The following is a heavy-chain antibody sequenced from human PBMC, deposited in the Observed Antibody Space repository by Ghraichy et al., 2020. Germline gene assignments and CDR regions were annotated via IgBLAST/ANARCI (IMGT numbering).Heavy chain of an antibody. CDR3: ARAYSGSYWNY. Sequence: SETLSLTCTVSGGSISSYYWSWIRQPPGKGLEWIGYIYYSGSTNYNPSLKSRVTISVDTSKNQFSLKLSSVTAADTAVYYCARAYSGSYWNYWGQGTLVTVSS. J-gene: IGHJ4*02. V-gene: IGHV4-59*01. CDR1: GGSISSYY. D-gene: IGHD1-26*01. CDR2: IYYSGST.